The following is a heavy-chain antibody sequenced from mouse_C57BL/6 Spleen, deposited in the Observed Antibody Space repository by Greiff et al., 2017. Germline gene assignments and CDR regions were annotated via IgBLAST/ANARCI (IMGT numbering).Heavy chain of an antibody. CDR1: GYAFSSYW. CDR2: IYPGDGDT. D-gene: IGHD2-4*01. V-gene: IGHV1-80*01. Sequence: QVQLQQSGAELVKPGASVKISCKASGYAFSSYWMNWVKQRPGKGLEWIGQIYPGDGDTNSNGKFKGKATLTADKSSSNAYMQLSSLTSEDSAVYFCARGGYYDYEGFAYWGQGTLVTVSA. CDR3: ARGGYYDYEGFAY. J-gene: IGHJ3*01.